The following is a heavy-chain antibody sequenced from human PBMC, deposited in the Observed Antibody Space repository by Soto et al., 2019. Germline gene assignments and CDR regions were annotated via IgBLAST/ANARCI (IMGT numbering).Heavy chain of an antibody. Sequence: QVQLVESGGGVVQPGRSLRLSCAASGFTFSSYGMHWVRQAPGKGLEWVAVISYDGSNKYYADSVKGRFTISRDNSKHTRYLQMNSLRAEDTAVYYCARGAAYCGGDCPAFDYWGQGTLVTVSS. V-gene: IGHV3-30*03. CDR1: GFTFSSYG. D-gene: IGHD2-21*02. J-gene: IGHJ4*02. CDR3: ARGAAYCGGDCPAFDY. CDR2: ISYDGSNK.